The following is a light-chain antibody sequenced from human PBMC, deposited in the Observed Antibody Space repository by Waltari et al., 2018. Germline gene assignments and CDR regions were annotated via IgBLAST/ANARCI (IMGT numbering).Light chain of an antibody. CDR3: YSYAGSYTWV. J-gene: IGLJ3*02. Sequence: QSALTQPRSVSGSPGQSVTISCTGTSSNVGNSDSVTWYPQHPGKAPKPMIYDVTKRPSGVPDRFSGSKSGNTASLTISGLQAEDEADYYCYSYAGSYTWVFGGGTKLTVL. CDR1: SSNVGNSDS. CDR2: DVT. V-gene: IGLV2-11*01.